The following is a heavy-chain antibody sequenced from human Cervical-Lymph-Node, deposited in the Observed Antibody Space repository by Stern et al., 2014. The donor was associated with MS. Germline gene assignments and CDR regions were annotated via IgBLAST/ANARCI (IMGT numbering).Heavy chain of an antibody. CDR1: GFTFSSYG. J-gene: IGHJ6*02. D-gene: IGHD6-13*01. CDR3: ARSSSPSPYYYYGMDV. Sequence: VQLVESGGGVVQPGRSLRLSCAASGFTFSSYGMHWVRQAPGKGLEWVAVIWYDGSNKNYADSVKGRFTITRDNSKNTLYLQMNSLRAEDTAVYYCARSSSPSPYYYYGMDVWGQGTTVTVSS. V-gene: IGHV3-33*01. CDR2: IWYDGSNK.